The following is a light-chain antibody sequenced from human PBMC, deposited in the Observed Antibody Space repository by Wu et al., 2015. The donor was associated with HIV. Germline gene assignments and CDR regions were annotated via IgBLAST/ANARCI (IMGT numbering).Light chain of an antibody. Sequence: VVLTQSPGTLSVSPGERVTLSCTTSQDVNDRVAWYKQRPGHSPSLLLSGASTRAAGVPDSFTGSGSGTDFTLTISSLGPEDVAVYYCQQYGPSPSFGQGTKLEIK. V-gene: IGKV3-20*01. CDR1: QDVNDR. J-gene: IGKJ2*03. CDR2: GAS. CDR3: QQYGPSPS.